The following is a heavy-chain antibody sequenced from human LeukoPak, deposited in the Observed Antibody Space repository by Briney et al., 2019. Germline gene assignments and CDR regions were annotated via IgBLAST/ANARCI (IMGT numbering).Heavy chain of an antibody. CDR3: ARGGIVGATYNWFDP. Sequence: ASVKVSCKASGYTFTSYYMHWVRQAPGQGLEWMGIINPSGGSTSYAQKFQGRVTMTRGTSTSTVYMELSSLRSEDTAVYYCARGGIVGATYNWFDPWGQGTLVTVSS. J-gene: IGHJ5*02. CDR2: INPSGGST. D-gene: IGHD1-26*01. CDR1: GYTFTSYY. V-gene: IGHV1-46*03.